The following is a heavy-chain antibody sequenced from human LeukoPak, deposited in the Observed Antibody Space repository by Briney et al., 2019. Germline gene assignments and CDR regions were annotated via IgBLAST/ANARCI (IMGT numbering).Heavy chain of an antibody. V-gene: IGHV4-59*01. Sequence: PSETLSLTCTVSGGSISSYCWSWIRQPPGKGLEWIGYIYYSGSTNYNPSLKSRVTISVDTSKNQFSLKLSSVTAADTAVYYCARGPEDGYRPFDYWGQGTLVTVSS. D-gene: IGHD5-24*01. CDR3: ARGPEDGYRPFDY. J-gene: IGHJ4*02. CDR1: GGSISSYC. CDR2: IYYSGST.